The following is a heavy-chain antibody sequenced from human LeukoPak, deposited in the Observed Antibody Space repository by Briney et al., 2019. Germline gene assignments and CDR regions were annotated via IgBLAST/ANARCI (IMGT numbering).Heavy chain of an antibody. CDR2: ISTTSTYT. Sequence: PGGSLRLSCVASGFTFSEYYMSWIRQAPGKGLEWVSYISTTSTYTKYADSVKGRFTIFRDNPKTSLYLQMNNLRAEDTAVYYCARHGRSTWQWGQGTLVTVSS. CDR3: ARHGRSTWQ. D-gene: IGHD6-13*01. J-gene: IGHJ4*02. CDR1: GFTFSEYY. V-gene: IGHV3-11*06.